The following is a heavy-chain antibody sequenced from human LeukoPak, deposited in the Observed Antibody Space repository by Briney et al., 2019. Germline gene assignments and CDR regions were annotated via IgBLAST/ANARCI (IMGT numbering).Heavy chain of an antibody. Sequence: PGGSLRLSCTASGFTVSSNYMSWVRQAPGKGLEWVSVIYSGGSTYYADSVKGRFTISRDNSKNTLYLQMNSLGAEDTAVYYCARERYDSRLGYAFDIWGQGTMVTVSS. CDR1: GFTVSSNY. CDR3: ARERYDSRLGYAFDI. CDR2: IYSGGST. V-gene: IGHV3-53*01. J-gene: IGHJ3*02. D-gene: IGHD3-22*01.